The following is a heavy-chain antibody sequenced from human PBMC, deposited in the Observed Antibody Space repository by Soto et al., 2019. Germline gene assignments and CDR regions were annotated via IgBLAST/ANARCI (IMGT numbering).Heavy chain of an antibody. CDR2: IGSDGRVS. CDR1: GFTFSSHG. J-gene: IGHJ4*02. D-gene: IGHD3-22*01. CDR3: AKEFRHDNWFFEH. V-gene: IGHV3-30*02. Sequence: QVQLVESGGGVVQPGGSLRLSCAASGFTFSSHGMQWVRQAPGKGLEWVAVIGSDGRVSHYADSVKGRFTVSRDNSKNTLYLHMNSLRAEDTAVYYCAKEFRHDNWFFEHWGQGTLVTVSS.